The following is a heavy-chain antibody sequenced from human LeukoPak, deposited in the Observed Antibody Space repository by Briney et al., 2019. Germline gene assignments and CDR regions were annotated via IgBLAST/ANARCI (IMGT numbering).Heavy chain of an antibody. CDR2: ISGRGGST. Sequence: GGSLRLSCAASGFTFSSYAMSWVRQAPGKGLEWVSAISGRGGSTYYADSVKGRFTISRDNSKNTLYLQMNSLRAEDTAVYYCAKDRGIVLMAPAVYWGQRTLVTLSS. CDR3: AKDRGIVLMAPAVY. V-gene: IGHV3-23*01. D-gene: IGHD2-8*01. J-gene: IGHJ4*02. CDR1: GFTFSSYA.